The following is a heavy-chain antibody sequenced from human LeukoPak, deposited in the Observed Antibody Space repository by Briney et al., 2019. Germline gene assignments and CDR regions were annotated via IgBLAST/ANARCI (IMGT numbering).Heavy chain of an antibody. J-gene: IGHJ4*02. D-gene: IGHD2-2*01. CDR2: TDSSSTTV. CDR3: ASLLGLPPHCNTTSCLGGFDY. CDR1: GFTFSSYS. Sequence: PRGSLRLSCAASGFTFSSYSMNWVRQAPGKGLEWVSYTDSSSTTVLYADSVKGRFTISRDNAKNSLYLQMNSLRDEDTAVYYCASLLGLPPHCNTTSCLGGFDYWGQGTLVTVSS. V-gene: IGHV3-48*02.